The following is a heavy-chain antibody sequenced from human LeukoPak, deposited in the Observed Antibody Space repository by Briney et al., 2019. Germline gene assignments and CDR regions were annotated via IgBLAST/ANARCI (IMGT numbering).Heavy chain of an antibody. J-gene: IGHJ5*02. CDR1: GGSISSYY. CDR3: ARVGGADYDTLTGYYWRSPNNWFDP. V-gene: IGHV4-59*01. CDR2: IYYSGST. Sequence: SETLSLTCTVSGGSISSYYWSWIRQPPGKGLEWIGYIYYSGSTNYNPSLKSRVTISVDTSKNQFSLKLSSVTAADTAVYYCARVGGADYDTLTGYYWRSPNNWFDPWGQGTLVTVSS. D-gene: IGHD3-9*01.